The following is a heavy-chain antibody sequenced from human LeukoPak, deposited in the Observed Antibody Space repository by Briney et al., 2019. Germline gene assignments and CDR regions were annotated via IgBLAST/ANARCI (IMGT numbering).Heavy chain of an antibody. J-gene: IGHJ3*02. V-gene: IGHV1-69*05. CDR3: ARDRASSINDAFDI. Sequence: WASVKVSCKASGGTFSSYAISWVRQAPGQGPEWMGGIIPIFGTANYAQKFQGRVTITTDESTSTAYMELSSLRSEDTAVYYCARDRASSINDAFDIWGQGTMVTVSS. CDR2: IIPIFGTA. D-gene: IGHD3-10*01. CDR1: GGTFSSYA.